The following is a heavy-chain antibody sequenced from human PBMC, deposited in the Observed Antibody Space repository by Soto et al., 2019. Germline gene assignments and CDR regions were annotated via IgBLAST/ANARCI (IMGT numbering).Heavy chain of an antibody. D-gene: IGHD4-17*01. V-gene: IGHV5-51*01. Sequence: GESLKISRKGSGYYFPSYWIDWLRQMPGKGLEWMGIFYPGDSDTRYSPSSQGQVTISADRPISTAYLQWSSLKPSDTAMYYCARQGNGAEGFDYWGRATLVNVSS. CDR2: FYPGDSDT. CDR1: GYYFPSYW. CDR3: ARQGNGAEGFDY. J-gene: IGHJ4*02.